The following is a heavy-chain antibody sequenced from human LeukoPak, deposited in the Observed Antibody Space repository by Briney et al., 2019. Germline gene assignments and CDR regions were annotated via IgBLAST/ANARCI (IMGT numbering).Heavy chain of an antibody. CDR1: GFTFNSYA. J-gene: IGHJ4*02. Sequence: GGSLRLSCAASGFTFNSYAISWVRQAPGKGLEWISGSSFGGGTTYYADSVKGRFTISRDNSKNTLSLQMNSLRVEDTAVYYCAKSMSTSRSGLGSWGQGTLVTVSS. CDR2: SSFGGGTT. D-gene: IGHD5/OR15-5a*01. CDR3: AKSMSTSRSGLGS. V-gene: IGHV3-23*01.